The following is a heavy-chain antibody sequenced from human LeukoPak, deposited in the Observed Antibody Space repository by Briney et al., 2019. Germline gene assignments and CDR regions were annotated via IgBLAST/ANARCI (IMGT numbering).Heavy chain of an antibody. Sequence: PSETLSLTCAVYGGSFSGYYCSWIRQPPGKGLEWIGEINHSGSTNYNPSLKSRVTISVDTPKNQFSLKLSSVTAADTAVYYCASRMGSGFDYWGQGTLVTVSS. CDR3: ASRMGSGFDY. D-gene: IGHD6-19*01. V-gene: IGHV4-34*01. CDR2: INHSGST. J-gene: IGHJ4*02. CDR1: GGSFSGYY.